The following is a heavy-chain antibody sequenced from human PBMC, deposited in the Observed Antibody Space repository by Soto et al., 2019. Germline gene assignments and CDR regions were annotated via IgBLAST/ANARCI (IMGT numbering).Heavy chain of an antibody. CDR2: ISSSGSST. CDR3: ASAAAARPSACY. V-gene: IGHV3-11*01. J-gene: IGHJ4*02. D-gene: IGHD6-6*01. CDR1: GFTFADYY. Sequence: QVQLVESGGGLVKPGGSLRLSCAASGFTFADYYMSWIRQAPGKGLEWVAYISSSGSSTYYVDSVRGRFTISRVNAKNSLYLQMDSLGAEGAAVYYCASAAAARPSACYCGQGTLVTVSS.